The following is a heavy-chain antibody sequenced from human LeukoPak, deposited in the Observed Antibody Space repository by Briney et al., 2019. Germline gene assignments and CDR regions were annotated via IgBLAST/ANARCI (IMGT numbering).Heavy chain of an antibody. D-gene: IGHD5-12*01. CDR1: GFTVSSNY. J-gene: IGHJ4*02. V-gene: IGHV3-53*01. CDR2: IYSGGST. CDR3: ARNENSGWGYFDY. Sequence: GGSLRLSCAASGFTVSSNYMNWVRQAPGKGLEWVSVIYSGGSTYYADSVKGRFTTSRDNSKDTLYLQMNSLRAEDTAVYYCARNENSGWGYFDYWGQGTLVTVSS.